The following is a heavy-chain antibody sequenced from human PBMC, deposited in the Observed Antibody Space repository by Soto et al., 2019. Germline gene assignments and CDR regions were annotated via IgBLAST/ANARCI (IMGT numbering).Heavy chain of an antibody. D-gene: IGHD3-10*01. CDR2: ISGSGGST. J-gene: IGHJ4*02. Sequence: GGSLRLSCAASGFTFSSYAMSWVRQAPGKGLEWVSAISGSGGSTYYADSVKGRFTISRDNSKNTLYLQMNSLRAEDTAVYYCAKDQYYYGSGSHHDYWGQGTLVTVSS. CDR1: GFTFSSYA. V-gene: IGHV3-23*01. CDR3: AKDQYYYGSGSHHDY.